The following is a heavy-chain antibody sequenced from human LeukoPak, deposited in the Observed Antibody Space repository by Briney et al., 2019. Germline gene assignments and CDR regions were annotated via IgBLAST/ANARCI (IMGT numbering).Heavy chain of an antibody. V-gene: IGHV1-8*01. CDR2: MNPNSGNT. CDR1: GYTFTSYD. J-gene: IGHJ6*03. D-gene: IGHD4-11*01. CDR3: AADHWGYSNLYYYYYMDV. Sequence: GASVKVSCKASGYTFTSYDINWVRQATGQGLEWMGWMNPNSGNTNYAQKFQERVTITRDMSTSTAYMELSSLRSEDTAVYYYAADHWGYSNLYYYYYMDVWGKGTTVTVSS.